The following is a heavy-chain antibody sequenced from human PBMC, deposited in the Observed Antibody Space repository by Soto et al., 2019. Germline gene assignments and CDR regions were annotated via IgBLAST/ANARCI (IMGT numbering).Heavy chain of an antibody. CDR3: ARGYYSSTSCYIYFYYGMDV. CDR1: RDSVSSNSAA. Sequence: SQTLSLTCAISRDSVSSNSAALNWNRLSPSRGLEWLGRTYYRSKWYNDYAVSVKSRITINPDTSKNQFSLQLNSVTPEDTAVYYCARGYYSSTSCYIYFYYGMDVWGLWTTVTLAS. D-gene: IGHD2-2*02. V-gene: IGHV6-1*01. J-gene: IGHJ6*02. CDR2: TYYRSKWYN.